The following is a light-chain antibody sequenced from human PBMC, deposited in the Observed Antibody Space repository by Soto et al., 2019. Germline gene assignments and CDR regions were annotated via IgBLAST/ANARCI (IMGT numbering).Light chain of an antibody. CDR1: QSTNSE. Sequence: EIVMTQSPATLSLSPGERAALSCRASQSTNSELAWYQQKPGQPPRLLIYGASTRATGVPARFTGSESGSAFTLTISGLQSEDFAVYYCQHGHNWPLTIGQGTRLEI. V-gene: IGKV3-15*01. J-gene: IGKJ2*01. CDR3: QHGHNWPLT. CDR2: GAS.